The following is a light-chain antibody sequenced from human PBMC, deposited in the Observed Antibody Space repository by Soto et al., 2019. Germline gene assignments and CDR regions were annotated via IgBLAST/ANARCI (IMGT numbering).Light chain of an antibody. CDR2: EDN. CDR3: QSSDGNNMV. CDR1: SGSIASGY. Sequence: NFMLTQPHSVSESPGKTVTISCTGSSGSIASGYVQWYQQRPGSAPTTLIYEDNQRPAGVPDRFSGSIDSSSNSASLTISGLRLEDEADDYCQSSDGNNMVFGGGTKLTVL. V-gene: IGLV6-57*02. J-gene: IGLJ2*01.